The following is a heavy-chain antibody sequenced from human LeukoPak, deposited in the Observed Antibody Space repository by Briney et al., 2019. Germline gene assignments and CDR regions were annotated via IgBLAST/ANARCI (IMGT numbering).Heavy chain of an antibody. J-gene: IGHJ4*02. CDR3: ARLDSSGYRF. CDR2: IYPGVSDV. CDR1: GYSLTTYW. V-gene: IGHV5-51*01. D-gene: IGHD6-19*01. Sequence: WESLKISWKVSGYSLTTYWLARVRQMPGKGLELMGIIYPGVSDVKYSPSFQGHVTISAEKSINSADLQWRSLQASDTATYYCARLDSSGYRFWGQGNLVTVSS.